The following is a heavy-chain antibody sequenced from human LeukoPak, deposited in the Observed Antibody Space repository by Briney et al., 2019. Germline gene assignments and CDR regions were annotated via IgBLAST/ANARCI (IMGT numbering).Heavy chain of an antibody. J-gene: IGHJ4*02. V-gene: IGHV3-30*03. CDR1: GFTFSSYG. D-gene: IGHD2/OR15-2a*01. CDR2: ISYDGSNK. Sequence: AGGSLRLSCAASGFTFSSYGMHWVRQAPGKGLEWVAVISYDGSNKYYADSVKGRFTISRDDSKNTLDLQMNSLRAVDTAVYYCARDGCSTTSCFDYWGQGALVTVSS. CDR3: ARDGCSTTSCFDY.